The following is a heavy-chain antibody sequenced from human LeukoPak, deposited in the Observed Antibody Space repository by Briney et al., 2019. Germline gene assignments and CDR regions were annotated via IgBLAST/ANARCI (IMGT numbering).Heavy chain of an antibody. CDR2: INPNSGGT. CDR3: ARGGDIYYYDSSGYSQAY. V-gene: IGHV1-2*02. CDR1: GYTFTGYY. D-gene: IGHD3-22*01. Sequence: ASVKVSCKASGYTFTGYYMHWVRQAPGQGLEWMGWINPNSGGTNYAQKFQGRVTMTRDTSISTAYMELSRLRSDDTAVYYCARGGDIYYYDSSGYSQAYWGQGTLVTVS. J-gene: IGHJ4*02.